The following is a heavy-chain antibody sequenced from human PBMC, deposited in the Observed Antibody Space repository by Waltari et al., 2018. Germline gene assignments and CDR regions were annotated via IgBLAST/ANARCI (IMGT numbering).Heavy chain of an antibody. D-gene: IGHD3-10*01. J-gene: IGHJ5*02. V-gene: IGHV4-59*01. Sequence: QVQLQESGPGLVKPSETLTLICTVSGGSIRNYYWSWIRLSPGKGLEWIGNIHNSGGTNYNPSLTSRVTISVDTSKKQFSLRLSSVSAADTAVYYCARDATAGYNWFDPWGQGTLVTVSS. CDR3: ARDATAGYNWFDP. CDR2: IHNSGGT. CDR1: GGSIRNYY.